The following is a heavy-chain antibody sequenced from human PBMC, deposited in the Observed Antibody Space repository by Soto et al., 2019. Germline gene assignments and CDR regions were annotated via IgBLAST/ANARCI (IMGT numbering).Heavy chain of an antibody. CDR3: ARGDCSSTSCYTY. D-gene: IGHD2-2*02. Sequence: SETLSLTCTVSGGSISSYYWSWIRQPPGKGLEWIGYIYYSGSTDYNPSHRSRVPISVDTSKNQFSLKRSSVTAADTAVYYCARGDCSSTSCYTYWGQGTLVTVSS. CDR2: IYYSGST. J-gene: IGHJ4*02. V-gene: IGHV4-59*01. CDR1: GGSISSYY.